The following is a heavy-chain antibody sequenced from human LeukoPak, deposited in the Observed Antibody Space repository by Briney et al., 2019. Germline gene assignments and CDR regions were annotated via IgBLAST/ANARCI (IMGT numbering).Heavy chain of an antibody. CDR3: AKDGSFDS. CDR1: GGSIRGYY. CDR2: IYNSGST. D-gene: IGHD3-10*01. V-gene: IGHV4-59*01. Sequence: SETLSLTCTVSGGSIRGYYWNWIRQPPGKGLEWIGYIYNSGSTNYNLSLKSRVTISVDTSKNQFSLKLSSVTAADTAVYYCAKDGSFDSWGQGTLVTVSS. J-gene: IGHJ4*02.